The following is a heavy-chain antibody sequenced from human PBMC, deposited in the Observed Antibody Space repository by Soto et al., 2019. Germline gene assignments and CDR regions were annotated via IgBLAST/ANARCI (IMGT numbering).Heavy chain of an antibody. V-gene: IGHV3-23*01. CDR3: AKDLTRQLAYWLDP. CDR1: GFTFSSYA. CDR2: ISGGGGST. Sequence: GGSLRLSCPASGFTFSSYAMSWVRQAPGKGLEWVSAISGGGGSTYYADSVKGRFTISRDSSKNTLYLTLTSLTSDDTALYYCAKDLTRQLAYWLDPWGQGTQVTVSS. D-gene: IGHD6-6*01. J-gene: IGHJ5*02.